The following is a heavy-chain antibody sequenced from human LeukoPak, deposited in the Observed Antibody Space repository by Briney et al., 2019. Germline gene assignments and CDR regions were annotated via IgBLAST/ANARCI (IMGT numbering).Heavy chain of an antibody. CDR2: ISSSSSYI. CDR1: GFTFSSYS. CDR3: ARTYNWNVMYYFDY. Sequence: PGGFLRLSCAASGFTFSSYSMNWVRQAPGKGLEWVSSISSSSSYIYYADSVKGRFTISRDNAKNSLYLQMNSLRAEDTAVYYCARTYNWNVMYYFDYWGQGTLVTVSS. D-gene: IGHD1-20*01. J-gene: IGHJ4*02. V-gene: IGHV3-21*01.